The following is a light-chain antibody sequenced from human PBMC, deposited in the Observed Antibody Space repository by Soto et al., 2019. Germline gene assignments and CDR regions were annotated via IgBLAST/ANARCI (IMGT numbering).Light chain of an antibody. CDR3: QHYNSYSEA. CDR2: KAS. V-gene: IGKV1-5*03. J-gene: IGKJ1*01. CDR1: QTISSW. Sequence: DIQMTQSASSLSASLGDRVAITCGASQTISSWLAWYQQKTGKAPKLLIYKASTLKSGVPSRFSGSGYGTEFTLTISSLQTDDFATYYCQHYNSYSEAFGQGTKVDIK.